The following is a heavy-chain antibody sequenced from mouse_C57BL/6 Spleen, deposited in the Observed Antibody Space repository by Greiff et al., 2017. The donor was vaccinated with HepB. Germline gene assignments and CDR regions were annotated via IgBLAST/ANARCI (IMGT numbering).Heavy chain of an antibody. Sequence: VQLQQPGAELVRPGSSVKLSCKASGYTFTSYWMHWVKQRPIQGLEWIGNIDPSDSETHYNQKFKDKATLTVDKSSSTAYMQLSSLTSEDSAVYYCARTDPYYYGSAYWGQGTLVTVSA. D-gene: IGHD1-1*01. J-gene: IGHJ3*01. CDR3: ARTDPYYYGSAY. CDR2: IDPSDSET. CDR1: GYTFTSYW. V-gene: IGHV1-52*01.